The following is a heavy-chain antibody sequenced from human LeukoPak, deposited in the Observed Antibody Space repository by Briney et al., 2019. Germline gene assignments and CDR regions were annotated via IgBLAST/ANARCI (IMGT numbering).Heavy chain of an antibody. J-gene: IGHJ4*02. CDR1: GFTFSSYS. CDR3: ARDRLAGGYSYGPFDY. CDR2: ISSSSSYI. Sequence: GVSLRLSCAASGFTFSSYSMNWVRQAPGKGLEWVSSISSSSSYIYYADSVKGRFTISRDNAKNSLYLQMNSLRAEDTAVYYCARDRLAGGYSYGPFDYWGQGTLVTVSS. V-gene: IGHV3-21*01. D-gene: IGHD5-18*01.